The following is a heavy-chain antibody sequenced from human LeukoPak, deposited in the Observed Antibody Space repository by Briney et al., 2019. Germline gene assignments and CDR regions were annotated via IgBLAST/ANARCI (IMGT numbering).Heavy chain of an antibody. CDR1: GGTFSSYA. J-gene: IGHJ4*02. CDR3: AKDPPYYYGSGSSGGGYYFDY. V-gene: IGHV1-69*06. Sequence: ASVKVSCKASGGTFSSYAISWVRQAPGQGLEWMGGIIPIFGTANYAQKFQGRVTITADKSTSTAYMELSSLRSDDTAVYYCAKDPPYYYGSGSSGGGYYFDYWGQGTLVTVSS. D-gene: IGHD3-10*01. CDR2: IIPIFGTA.